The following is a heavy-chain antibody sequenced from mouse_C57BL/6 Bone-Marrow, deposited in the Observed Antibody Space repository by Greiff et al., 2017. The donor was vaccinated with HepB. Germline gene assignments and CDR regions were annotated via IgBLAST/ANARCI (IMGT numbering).Heavy chain of an antibody. CDR2: IRLKSDNYAT. V-gene: IGHV6-3*01. CDR3: TEAYGNLPWFAY. D-gene: IGHD2-1*01. J-gene: IGHJ3*01. CDR1: GFTFSNYW. Sequence: EVQVVESGGGLVQPGGSMKLSCVASGFTFSNYWMNWVRQSPEKGLEWVAQIRLKSDNYATHYAESVKGRFTISRDDSKSSVYLQMNNLRAEDTGIYYCTEAYGNLPWFAYWGQGTLVTVSA.